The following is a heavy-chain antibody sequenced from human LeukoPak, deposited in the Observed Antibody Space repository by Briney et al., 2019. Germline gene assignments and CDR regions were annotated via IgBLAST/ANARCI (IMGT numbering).Heavy chain of an antibody. Sequence: ASVTVSCKASGYTFTGYYMHWLRPAPGQGLEGMGWINPKSGGTNYAQKFQGRVTMTRDTSISTAYMELSRLRSDDTAVYYCARRLRSGWGYYFDYWGQGTLVTVSS. J-gene: IGHJ4*02. D-gene: IGHD6-19*01. V-gene: IGHV1-2*02. CDR2: INPKSGGT. CDR1: GYTFTGYY. CDR3: ARRLRSGWGYYFDY.